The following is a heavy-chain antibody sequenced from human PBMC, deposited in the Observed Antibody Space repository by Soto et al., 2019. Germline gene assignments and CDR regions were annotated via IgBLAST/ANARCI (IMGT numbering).Heavy chain of an antibody. CDR1: GYTFTSYG. CDR2: ISAYNGNT. CDR3: ARSEGNCSSTSCPTYYYYYGMDV. Sequence: QVPLVQSGAEVKKPGASVKVSCKASGYTFTSYGISWVRQAPGQGLEWMGWISAYNGNTNYAQKLQGRVTMTTDTSTSTAYMELRSLRSDDTAVYYCARSEGNCSSTSCPTYYYYYGMDVWGQGTTVTVSS. V-gene: IGHV1-18*01. J-gene: IGHJ6*02. D-gene: IGHD2-2*01.